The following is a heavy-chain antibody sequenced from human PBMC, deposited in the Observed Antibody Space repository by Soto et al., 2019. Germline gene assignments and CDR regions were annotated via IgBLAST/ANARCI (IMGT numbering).Heavy chain of an antibody. CDR1: GDSVSSNSAA. V-gene: IGHV6-1*01. D-gene: IGHD2-2*01. CDR2: TYYRSKWYN. Sequence: SQTLSLTCAISGDSVSSNSAAWNWIRQSPSRGLEWLGRTYYRSKWYNDYAVSVKSRITINPDTSKNQFSLQLNSVTPEDTAVYYCARVNCSSTSCYDFYYYGMDVWGQGTTVTLSS. J-gene: IGHJ6*02. CDR3: ARVNCSSTSCYDFYYYGMDV.